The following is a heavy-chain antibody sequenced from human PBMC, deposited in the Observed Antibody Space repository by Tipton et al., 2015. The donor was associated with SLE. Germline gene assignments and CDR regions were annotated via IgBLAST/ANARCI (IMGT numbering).Heavy chain of an antibody. CDR3: ATDLPGDRDFDY. Sequence: SLRLSCVVSAFTFSNYEMNWVRQAPGGGQEWVSYISLGATNTQYADAVKGRFTISRDDAKNLLFLQMNSLRVEDTAVYYCATDLPGDRDFDYWGQGTLVTVSS. D-gene: IGHD7-27*01. CDR2: ISLGATNT. V-gene: IGHV3-48*03. CDR1: AFTFSNYE. J-gene: IGHJ4*02.